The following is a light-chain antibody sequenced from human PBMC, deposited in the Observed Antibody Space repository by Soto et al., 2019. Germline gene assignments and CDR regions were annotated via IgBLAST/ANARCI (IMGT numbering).Light chain of an antibody. Sequence: EIVLTQSPGTLSLSPGERATLSFMASQSVSSSYLAWYQQKPGQAPRLLIHDASSRATGISDRFTGSGSGTDFTLTITTLEPEDFAVYYCQQYGSSPRTFGLGTKVDIK. J-gene: IGKJ1*01. V-gene: IGKV3-20*01. CDR1: QSVSSSY. CDR3: QQYGSSPRT. CDR2: DAS.